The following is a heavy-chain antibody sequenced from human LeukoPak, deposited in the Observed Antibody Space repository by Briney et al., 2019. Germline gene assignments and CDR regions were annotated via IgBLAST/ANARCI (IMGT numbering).Heavy chain of an antibody. CDR3: ARSIVVVPAAMGDYYYNYMDV. J-gene: IGHJ6*03. Sequence: SETLSLTCAVYGGSFSGYYWSWIRQPPGKGLEWIGEINHSGSTNYNPSLKSRVTISVDTSKNQFSLKLSSVTAADTAVYHCARSIVVVPAAMGDYYYNYMDVWGKGTTVTVSS. D-gene: IGHD2-2*01. V-gene: IGHV4-34*01. CDR1: GGSFSGYY. CDR2: INHSGST.